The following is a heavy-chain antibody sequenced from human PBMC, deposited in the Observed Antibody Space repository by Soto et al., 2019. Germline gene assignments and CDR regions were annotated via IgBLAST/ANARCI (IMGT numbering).Heavy chain of an antibody. V-gene: IGHV4-4*02. CDR3: AKDSRLQWFES. Sequence: QVHLQESGPGLVKPSETLSLTCAVSGDSIKTESWWSWLRQLPGTGVAWMGEIKHTGDANANPALRSRVSMSVDRTKNKFFLNLRSVSAADTAVYFCAKDSRLQWFESWGQGTLVTGSS. CDR1: GDSIKTESW. J-gene: IGHJ5*01. D-gene: IGHD4-4*01. CDR2: IKHTGDA.